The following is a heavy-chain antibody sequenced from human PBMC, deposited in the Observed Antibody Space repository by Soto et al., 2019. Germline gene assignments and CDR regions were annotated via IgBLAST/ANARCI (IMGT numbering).Heavy chain of an antibody. V-gene: IGHV3-72*01. CDR3: ARDVDRTSHLNLFDP. CDR2: TRNKANSYTT. D-gene: IGHD5-12*01. CDR1: GFTFSDHQ. Sequence: PGGSLRLSCAASGFTFSDHQMDWVRQAPGKGLEWVGRTRNKANSYTTEYAASVKGRFTISRDSSKNTVYLQMDSLKVEDTAVYYCARDVDRTSHLNLFDPWGQGVMVTVSS. J-gene: IGHJ5*02.